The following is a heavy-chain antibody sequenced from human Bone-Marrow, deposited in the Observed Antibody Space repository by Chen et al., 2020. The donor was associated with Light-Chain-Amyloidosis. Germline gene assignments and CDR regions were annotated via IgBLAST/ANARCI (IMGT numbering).Heavy chain of an antibody. V-gene: IGHV4-39*01. D-gene: IGHD2-2*01. CDR1: GGSITNGNSY. CDR3: ARLYCTRTSCYAARYGMDV. CDR2: IYYSGNT. J-gene: IGHJ6*02. Sequence: GPGLVKPSETLSLTCTVSGGSITNGNSYWGWIRQPPGKGLQWIGSIYYSGNTYYNPSLKSRVTISVDTSKNQFSLNLTSVTAADTALYYCARLYCTRTSCYAARYGMDVWGQGTTVTVSS.